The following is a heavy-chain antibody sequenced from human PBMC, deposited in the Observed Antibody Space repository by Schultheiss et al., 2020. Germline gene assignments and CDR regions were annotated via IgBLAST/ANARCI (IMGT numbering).Heavy chain of an antibody. J-gene: IGHJ4*02. CDR3: AKDMGYSSGWSTLDY. CDR1: GFSFDDYA. CDR2: ISWRSGYI. Sequence: GGSLRLSCAASGFSFDDYAMHWVRQAPGKGLEWVSGISWRSGYIGYAESVKGRFTISRDNAKNSLYLQMNSLRAEDTAFYYCAKDMGYSSGWSTLDYWGQGTLVTVSS. V-gene: IGHV3-9*01. D-gene: IGHD6-19*01.